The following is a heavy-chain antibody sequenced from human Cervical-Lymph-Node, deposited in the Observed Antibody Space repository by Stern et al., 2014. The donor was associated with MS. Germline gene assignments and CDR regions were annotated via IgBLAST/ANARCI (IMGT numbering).Heavy chain of an antibody. Sequence: VQLVESGSEVKKPGASVKVSCKASEYTHNNYLIHWVRQAPGQRPAWMGGVNPSGATNYAQKVQDRVTMTTDASTSTFYMELSRLRSEDTAVYYCAVRYCSGGRCYSVPDVWGQGTTVIVSS. CDR1: EYTHNNYL. J-gene: IGHJ6*02. CDR3: AVRYCSGGRCYSVPDV. V-gene: IGHV1-46*02. CDR2: VNPSGAT. D-gene: IGHD2-15*01.